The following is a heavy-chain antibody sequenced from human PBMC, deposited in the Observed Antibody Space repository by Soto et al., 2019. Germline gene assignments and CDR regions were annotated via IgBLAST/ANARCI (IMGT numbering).Heavy chain of an antibody. J-gene: IGHJ4*02. CDR1: GFSFSSYP. V-gene: IGHV3-30-3*01. CDR3: ARGPITQTSFIDH. Sequence: GGSLRLSCEASGFSFSSYPMHWVRQAPGKGLEWVTVISYDGGNQYYPASVKGRFTISRDNSKDTLYLRMHSLRSDDKAVYFCARGPITQTSFIDHWGQGTLVTVSS. CDR2: ISYDGGNQ. D-gene: IGHD1-20*01.